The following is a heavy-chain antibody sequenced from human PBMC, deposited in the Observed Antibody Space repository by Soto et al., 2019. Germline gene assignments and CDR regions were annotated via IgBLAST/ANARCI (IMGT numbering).Heavy chain of an antibody. CDR3: ARSFIPNDYGDEGAFDI. V-gene: IGHV4-31*03. D-gene: IGHD4-17*01. CDR1: GGSISSGGYY. Sequence: SETLSLTCTVSGGSISSGGYYWSWIRQHPGKGLEWIGYIYYSGSTYYNPSLKSRVTISVDTSKNQFSLKLSSVTAADTAVYYCARSFIPNDYGDEGAFDIWGQGTMVTVSS. J-gene: IGHJ3*02. CDR2: IYYSGST.